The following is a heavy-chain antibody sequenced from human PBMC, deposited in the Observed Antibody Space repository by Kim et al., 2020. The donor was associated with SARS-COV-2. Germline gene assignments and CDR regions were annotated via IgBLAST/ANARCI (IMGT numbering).Heavy chain of an antibody. V-gene: IGHV1-46*01. D-gene: IGHD3-10*01. CDR2: INPSGGST. Sequence: ASVKVSCKASGYTFTSYYMHWVRQAPGQGLEWMGIINPSGGSTSYAQKFQGRVTMTRDTSTSTVYMELSSLRSEDTAVYYCARVLPPMVRGVSGAFDIWGQGTMVTVSS. CDR1: GYTFTSYY. J-gene: IGHJ3*02. CDR3: ARVLPPMVRGVSGAFDI.